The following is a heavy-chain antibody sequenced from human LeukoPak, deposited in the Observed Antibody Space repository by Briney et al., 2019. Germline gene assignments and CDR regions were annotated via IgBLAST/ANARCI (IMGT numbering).Heavy chain of an antibody. J-gene: IGHJ4*02. CDR3: ARVSGYDFWSGYSTFDY. D-gene: IGHD3-3*01. Sequence: ETLSLTCTVSGGSISSYYWSWIRQPPGKGLEWIGYIYYSGSTNYNPSLKSRVTISVDTSKNQFSLKLSSVTAADTAVYYCARVSGYDFWSGYSTFDYWGQGTLVTVSS. CDR2: IYYSGST. V-gene: IGHV4-59*12. CDR1: GGSISSYY.